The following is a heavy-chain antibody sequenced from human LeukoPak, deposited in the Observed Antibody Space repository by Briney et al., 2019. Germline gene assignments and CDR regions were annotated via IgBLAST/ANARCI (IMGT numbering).Heavy chain of an antibody. D-gene: IGHD2-2*01. CDR3: AREPPKGGYCSSTSCPT. J-gene: IGHJ4*02. CDR2: IYYSGNT. CDR1: GASITNYY. Sequence: SETLSLTCSVSGASITNYYWSWIRQAPGKGLEWIGYIYYSGNTNTYNPSLKSRATISLYTSRKYFSLELRSVTAADTAVYYCAREPPKGGYCSSTSCPTWGQGTLVTVSS. V-gene: IGHV4-59*12.